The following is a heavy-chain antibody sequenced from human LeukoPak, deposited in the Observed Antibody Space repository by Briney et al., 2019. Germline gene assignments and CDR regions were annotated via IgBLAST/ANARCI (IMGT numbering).Heavy chain of an antibody. V-gene: IGHV3-9*03. Sequence: GGSLRLSCAASGFTFDDYDMHWVRQVPGKGLQWVSGISWNSARTGYGDSVKGRFTISRDNAKKTLYLQMNSLRAEDMALYYCAKKKCGTSSCWFDYWGQGTLVTVSS. D-gene: IGHD2-2*01. CDR3: AKKKCGTSSCWFDY. CDR2: ISWNSART. J-gene: IGHJ4*02. CDR1: GFTFDDYD.